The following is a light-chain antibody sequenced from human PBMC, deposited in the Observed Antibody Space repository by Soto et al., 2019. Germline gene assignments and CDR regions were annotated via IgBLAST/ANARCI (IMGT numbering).Light chain of an antibody. CDR1: QSVTSSS. CDR3: QQYGSSPLT. V-gene: IGKV3-20*01. Sequence: EIVLTQFPGTLSLSPGERATLSCRASQSVTSSSLAWYQQKVGRAPRVLIYGASNRATGIPDRFSGSGSGTDFTLTISRLEPEDFAVYYCQQYGSSPLTFGGGTKVDSK. CDR2: GAS. J-gene: IGKJ4*01.